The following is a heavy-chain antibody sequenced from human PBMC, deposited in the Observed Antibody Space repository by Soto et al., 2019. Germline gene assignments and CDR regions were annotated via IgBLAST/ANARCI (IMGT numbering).Heavy chain of an antibody. CDR1: GGSISSYY. CDR3: ARSIFYSDGRNYSLFEY. Sequence: SETLSLTCTVSGGSISSYYWSWIRQPPGKGLEWIGYFYYTGSINYNPSFKSRVTIFIDASKNQFSLRLSSVTAADTAVYYCARSIFYSDGRNYSLFEYWGQGTLVTVPS. V-gene: IGHV4-59*12. CDR2: FYYTGSI. D-gene: IGHD3-22*01. J-gene: IGHJ4*02.